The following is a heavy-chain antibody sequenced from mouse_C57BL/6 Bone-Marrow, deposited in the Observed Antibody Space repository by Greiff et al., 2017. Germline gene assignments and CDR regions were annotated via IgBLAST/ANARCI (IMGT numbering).Heavy chain of an antibody. V-gene: IGHV2-2*01. CDR2: IWSGGST. Sequence: VKLMESGPGLVQPSQSLSITCTVSGFSLTSYGVHWVRQSPGKGLEWLGVIWSGGSTDYNAAFISRLSISNDNSKSQVFFKMNSLQADDTAIYYCARPLTGTDAMDYWGQGTSVTVSS. D-gene: IGHD4-1*01. J-gene: IGHJ4*01. CDR3: ARPLTGTDAMDY. CDR1: GFSLTSYG.